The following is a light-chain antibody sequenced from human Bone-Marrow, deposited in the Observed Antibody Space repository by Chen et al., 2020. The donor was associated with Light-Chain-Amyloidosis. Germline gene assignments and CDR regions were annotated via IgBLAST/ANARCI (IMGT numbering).Light chain of an antibody. V-gene: IGKV3D-20*01. Sequence: EIVLTQSPATLSLSPGERATLSCGDRQSFTNNYLAWYQQKPGLAPRRLIYDASIRATGTPDRFIGSGSGTDDTLTIRRLEPEDFPGYYCQQYVRSPPTYGQGTKVESK. J-gene: IGKJ1*01. CDR1: QSFTNNY. CDR2: DAS. CDR3: QQYVRSPPT.